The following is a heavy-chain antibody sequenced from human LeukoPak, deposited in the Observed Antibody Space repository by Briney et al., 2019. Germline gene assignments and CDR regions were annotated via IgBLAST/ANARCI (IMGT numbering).Heavy chain of an antibody. D-gene: IGHD1-14*01. CDR3: ARNNPIPGFFGMDV. V-gene: IGHV3-30*04. CDR2: IAYGGTNE. Sequence: GRSLRLSCAASGFTFSDYAMHWVRQAPGKGLEWVAVIAYGGTNEYHADSVKGRFTISRDNSKNTLYLQMTSLRPEDTAVYYCARNNPIPGFFGMDVWGQGTTVTVSS. J-gene: IGHJ6*02. CDR1: GFTFSDYA.